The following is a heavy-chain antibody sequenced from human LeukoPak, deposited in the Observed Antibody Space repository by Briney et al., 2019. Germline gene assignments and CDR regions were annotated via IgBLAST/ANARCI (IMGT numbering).Heavy chain of an antibody. J-gene: IGHJ4*02. CDR2: IYTSGST. CDR3: ARESTPGRHLDY. D-gene: IGHD3-10*01. Sequence: SETLSLTCTVSGGSISSYYWSWLRQPAGKGLEWIGRIYTSGSTNYNPSLKSRVTMSVDTSKNQFSLKLSSVTAADTAVYYCARESTPGRHLDYWGQGTLVTVSS. V-gene: IGHV4-4*07. CDR1: GGSISSYY.